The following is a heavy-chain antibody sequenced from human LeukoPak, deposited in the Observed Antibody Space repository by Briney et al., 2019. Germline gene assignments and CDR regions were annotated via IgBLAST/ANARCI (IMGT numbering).Heavy chain of an antibody. CDR1: GGSISSYY. Sequence: SETLSLTCTVSGGSISSYYWSWIRQPAGKGLVWIGRIYTSGSTNYNPSLKSRVTMSVDTSKNQFSLKLNSVTAADTAVYYCARGAYGSGSSSRFDPWGQGTLVTVSS. J-gene: IGHJ5*02. CDR2: IYTSGST. CDR3: ARGAYGSGSSSRFDP. V-gene: IGHV4-4*07. D-gene: IGHD3-10*01.